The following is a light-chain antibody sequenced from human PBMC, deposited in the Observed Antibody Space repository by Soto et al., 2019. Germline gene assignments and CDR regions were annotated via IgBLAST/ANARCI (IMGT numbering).Light chain of an antibody. CDR1: QSISSW. CDR2: KAS. V-gene: IGKV1-5*03. CDR3: KQYHYMWT. J-gene: IGKJ1*01. Sequence: DIQMTQSPSTLSASVGDRVTITCRASQSISSWLAWYQQKPGTAPKLLIYKASTLQSGAPAGSSGSGSGTEFTPTLTIKQPNDSATHYCKQYHYMWTFGQRTQIE.